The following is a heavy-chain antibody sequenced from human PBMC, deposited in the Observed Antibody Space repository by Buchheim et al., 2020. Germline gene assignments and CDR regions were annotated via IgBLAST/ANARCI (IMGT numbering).Heavy chain of an antibody. CDR1: GFTFDNYA. J-gene: IGHJ4*02. Sequence: EVPLLESGGGLVQPGGSLRLSCAASGFTFDNYAMSWVRQAPGKGLQWVSAINAGGGGTYYADSVKGRFTISRDNNKNTLFLQINSLSAEDTALYYCAKAHDRSGYLYFDSWGQGTL. CDR3: AKAHDRSGYLYFDS. CDR2: INAGGGGT. V-gene: IGHV3-23*01. D-gene: IGHD3-22*01.